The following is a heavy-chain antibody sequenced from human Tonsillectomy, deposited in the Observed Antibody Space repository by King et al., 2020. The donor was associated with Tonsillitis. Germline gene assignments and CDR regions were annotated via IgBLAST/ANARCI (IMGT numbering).Heavy chain of an antibody. CDR3: AHRAVATIRSKPAFDY. J-gene: IGHJ4*02. CDR2: IYWNDDK. V-gene: IGHV2-5*01. D-gene: IGHD5-12*01. Sequence: TLKESGPTLVKPTQTLTLTCTFSGFSLSTSGVGVGWIRQPPGKALEWLALIYWNDDKRYSPSLKSRLTITKDTSKNQVVLTMTNMDPVDTATYYCAHRAVATIRSKPAFDYWGKGTLVTVSS. CDR1: GFSLSTSGVG.